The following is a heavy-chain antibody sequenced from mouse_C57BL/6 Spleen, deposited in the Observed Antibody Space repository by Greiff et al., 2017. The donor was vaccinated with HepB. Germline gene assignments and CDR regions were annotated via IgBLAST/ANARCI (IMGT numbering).Heavy chain of an antibody. V-gene: IGHV5-4*01. D-gene: IGHD2-12*01. CDR2: ISDGGSYT. CDR3: ARDVGLLYSKANYFDY. J-gene: IGHJ2*01. Sequence: EVHLVESGGGLVKPGGSLKLSCAASGFTFSSYAMSWVRQTPEKRLEWVATISDGGSYTYYPDNVKGRFTISRDNAKNNLYLQMSHLKSEDTAMYYCARDVGLLYSKANYFDYWGQGTTLTVSS. CDR1: GFTFSSYA.